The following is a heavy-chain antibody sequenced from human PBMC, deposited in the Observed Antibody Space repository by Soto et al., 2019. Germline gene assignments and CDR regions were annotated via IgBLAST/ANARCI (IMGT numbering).Heavy chain of an antibody. V-gene: IGHV4-38-2*01. CDR3: ARTPRIAAAGTSYYFDY. J-gene: IGHJ4*02. CDR2: IYHSGST. D-gene: IGHD6-13*01. CDR1: GYSISSGYY. Sequence: LALTCAVSGYSISSGYYWGWIRQPPGKGLEWIGSIYHSGSTYYNPSLKSRVTISVDTSKNQFSPKLSSVTAADTAVYYCARTPRIAAAGTSYYFDYWGQGTLVTSPQ.